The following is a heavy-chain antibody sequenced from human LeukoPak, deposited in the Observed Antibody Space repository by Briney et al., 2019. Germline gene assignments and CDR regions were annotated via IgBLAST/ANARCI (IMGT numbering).Heavy chain of an antibody. V-gene: IGHV3-7*01. J-gene: IGHJ4*02. D-gene: IGHD5-24*01. Sequence: GESLRPSCAVSGLTLRSFWMSWVRQAPGKGLEWVANINQDGSEKYFVDSVRGRFTISRDNSKNSLHLEMNTLGAEDTALYYCARERDGRFFDYWGQGTLVTVSS. CDR1: GLTLRSFW. CDR3: ARERDGRFFDY. CDR2: INQDGSEK.